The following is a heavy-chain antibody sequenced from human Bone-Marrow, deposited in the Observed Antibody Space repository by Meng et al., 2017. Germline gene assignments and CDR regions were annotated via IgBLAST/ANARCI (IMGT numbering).Heavy chain of an antibody. V-gene: IGHV1-69*13. D-gene: IGHD6-19*01. CDR3: ARDLSNGLAVASYGMDV. CDR1: GGTFSSYA. Sequence: SVKVSCKASGGTFSSYAISWVRQAPGQGLEWMGGIIPIFGTANYAQKFQGRVTITADESTSTACMELSSLRSEDTAVYYCARDLSNGLAVASYGMDVWGQGTTVTVSS. CDR2: IIPIFGTA. J-gene: IGHJ6*02.